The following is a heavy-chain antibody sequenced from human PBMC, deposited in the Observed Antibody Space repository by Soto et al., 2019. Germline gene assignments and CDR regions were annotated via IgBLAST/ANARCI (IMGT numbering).Heavy chain of an antibody. J-gene: IGHJ4*02. CDR3: ARGYDFFDY. Sequence: PSETLSLTCAVSGDSISSNTWWSWVRQSPGKGPEWIGQIYHSGSTNDNPSLKSRVTISVDKSKNQFSLKLSSVTAADTAVYYCARGYDFFDYWGQGILVTVSS. CDR2: IYHSGST. CDR1: GDSISSNTW. D-gene: IGHD2-15*01. V-gene: IGHV4-4*02.